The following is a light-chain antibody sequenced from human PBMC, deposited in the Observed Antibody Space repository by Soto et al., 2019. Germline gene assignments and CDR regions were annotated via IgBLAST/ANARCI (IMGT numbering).Light chain of an antibody. V-gene: IGLV1-40*01. CDR2: GNS. CDR3: QSYDSSLSGSV. J-gene: IGLJ2*01. Sequence: QSVLTQPPSVSGAPGQRVTISCTGSSSNIGAGYDVHWYQQLPGTAPKLLIYGNSNRPSGVPYRFSGSKSGTSASLAITGLHADDEADYYCQSYDSSLSGSVFGGGTKLTVL. CDR1: SSNIGAGYD.